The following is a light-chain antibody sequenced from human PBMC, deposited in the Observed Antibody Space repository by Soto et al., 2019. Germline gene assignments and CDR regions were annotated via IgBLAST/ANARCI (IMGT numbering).Light chain of an antibody. Sequence: QSALTQPRSVSGSPGQSVTISCTGTSSDVGGYNYVSWYQQHRGKAPKLMIYDVSKWPSGVPDRFSGSKSGNTASLTISGLQAEDEADYYCCSYAGSYTWVFGGGTQLTVL. V-gene: IGLV2-11*01. CDR2: DVS. CDR3: CSYAGSYTWV. J-gene: IGLJ3*02. CDR1: SSDVGGYNY.